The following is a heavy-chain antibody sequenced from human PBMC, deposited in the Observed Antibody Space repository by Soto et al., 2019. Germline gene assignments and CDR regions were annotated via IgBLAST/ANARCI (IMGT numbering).Heavy chain of an antibody. V-gene: IGHV1-2*04. Sequence: QVPLVQSGAEVKKPGASVKVSCKASGYTFTGYYMHWVRQAPGQGLEWMGWINPNSGGTNYAQKFQGWVTMTRDTSISTAYMELSRLRSDDTAVYYCARVKYCSGGSCYSKGDAFDIWGQGTMVTVSS. J-gene: IGHJ3*02. CDR3: ARVKYCSGGSCYSKGDAFDI. CDR1: GYTFTGYY. CDR2: INPNSGGT. D-gene: IGHD2-15*01.